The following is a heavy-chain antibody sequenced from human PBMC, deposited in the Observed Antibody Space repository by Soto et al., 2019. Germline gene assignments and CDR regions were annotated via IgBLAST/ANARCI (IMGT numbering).Heavy chain of an antibody. CDR1: GYTFTSYG. J-gene: IGHJ3*02. D-gene: IGHD3-16*02. V-gene: IGHV1-18*01. Sequence: ASVEVSCKXSGYTFTSYGISWVRQAPGQGLEWMGWISAYNGNTNYAQKLQGRVTMTTDTSTSTAYMELRSLRSDDTAVYYCARPRRRIMITFGGVIVPPDAFDIWGQGTMVTVSS. CDR2: ISAYNGNT. CDR3: ARPRRRIMITFGGVIVPPDAFDI.